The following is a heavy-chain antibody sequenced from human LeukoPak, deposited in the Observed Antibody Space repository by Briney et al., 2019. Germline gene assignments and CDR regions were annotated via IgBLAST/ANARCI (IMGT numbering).Heavy chain of an antibody. CDR3: ARARSSSGNWFDP. CDR1: GFTFSSYG. D-gene: IGHD6-6*01. V-gene: IGHV3-33*01. CDR2: IWYDGSNK. J-gene: IGHJ5*02. Sequence: GGSLRLSCAASGFTFSSYGMHWVSQAPGKALEWVAVIWYDGSNKYYADSVKGRFTISRDNSKNTLYLQMNSLRAEDTAVYYCARARSSSGNWFDPWGQGTLVTVSS.